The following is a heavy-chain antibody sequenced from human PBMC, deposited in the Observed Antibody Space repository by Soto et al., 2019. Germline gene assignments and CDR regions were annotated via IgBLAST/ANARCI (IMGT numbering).Heavy chain of an antibody. J-gene: IGHJ6*02. Sequence: GGSLRLSCAASGFTFSSYGMHWVRQAPGKGLEWVAVILYDGSKKYYADSVKGRLTISRDNSKNTLYLQMSSLRAEDTALYYCVKDGSSGWPYFDDMHGWCQAPTVTVSS. D-gene: IGHD6-19*01. CDR3: VKDGSSGWPYFDDMHG. V-gene: IGHV3-30*18. CDR1: GFTFSSYG. CDR2: ILYDGSKK.